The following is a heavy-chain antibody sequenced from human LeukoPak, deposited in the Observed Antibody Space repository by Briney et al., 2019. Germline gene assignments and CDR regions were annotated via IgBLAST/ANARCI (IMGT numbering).Heavy chain of an antibody. CDR3: ARDSSDILTGYSYFDY. CDR1: GGTFSSYA. V-gene: IGHV1-69*01. CDR2: IIPIIGTA. D-gene: IGHD3-9*01. Sequence: SVKVSCKASGGTFSSYAISWVRQAPGQGLEWMGGIIPIIGTANYAQKFQGRVTITADESTSTAYMELSSLRSEDTAVYYCARDSSDILTGYSYFDYWGQGTLVTVSS. J-gene: IGHJ4*02.